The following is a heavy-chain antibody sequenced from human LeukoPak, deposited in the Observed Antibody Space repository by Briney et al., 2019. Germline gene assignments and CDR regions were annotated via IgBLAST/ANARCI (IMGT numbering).Heavy chain of an antibody. CDR1: GYTFTSYY. CDR2: VNPSSGAT. CDR3: ARNSDPDPAFDC. J-gene: IGHJ4*02. V-gene: IGHV1-2*02. Sequence: ASVKVSCKASGYTFTSYYIHWMRQAPGQGLEWMGWVNPSSGATKYPQKFQGRVTMTRDTPIRTAYMELSRLRSDDTAVYYCARNSDPDPAFDCWGQGTLVTVSS. D-gene: IGHD2-21*01.